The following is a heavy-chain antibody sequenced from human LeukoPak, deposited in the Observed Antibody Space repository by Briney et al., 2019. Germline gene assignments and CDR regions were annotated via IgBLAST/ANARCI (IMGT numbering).Heavy chain of an antibody. CDR2: IYHSGST. D-gene: IGHD4-17*01. CDR1: GYSISSGYF. Sequence: PSETLSLTCTVSGYSISSGYFWGWIRQPPGKGLEWIGSIYHSGSTSYNPSLKSRVTISVDTSRNQFSLKLSSVTAADTAVYYCARDVSTTGYAFDIWGQGTMVTVSS. J-gene: IGHJ3*02. V-gene: IGHV4-38-2*02. CDR3: ARDVSTTGYAFDI.